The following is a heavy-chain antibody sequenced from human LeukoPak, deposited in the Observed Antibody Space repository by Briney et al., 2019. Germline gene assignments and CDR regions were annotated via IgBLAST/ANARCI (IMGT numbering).Heavy chain of an antibody. CDR3: ARGSPAYCGGDCYLDY. Sequence: SETLSLTCSVSGGSVSSYYWSWIRQPPGKGLEWIGYVYYTGSTNYNPSLKSRVTMFEDKSKNQFSLRLYSVTVADTAVYYCARGSPAYCGGDCYLDYWGQGTLVTVSS. CDR2: VYYTGST. CDR1: GGSVSSYY. D-gene: IGHD2-21*02. V-gene: IGHV4-59*08. J-gene: IGHJ4*02.